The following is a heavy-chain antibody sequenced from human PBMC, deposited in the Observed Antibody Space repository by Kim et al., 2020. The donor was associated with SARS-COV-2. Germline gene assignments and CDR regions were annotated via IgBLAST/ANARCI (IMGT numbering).Heavy chain of an antibody. J-gene: IGHJ4*01. CDR3: ARKPTTSSWSYYFEF. Sequence: GGSLRLSCAASGFSFSNYAMFWVRQAPGKGLEWVTLISYDGTNKDYADSVKGRFTISRDNSKSTLYLQMNSLTAADTAVYFCARKPTTSSWSYYFEFWG. CDR1: GFSFSNYA. V-gene: IGHV3-30*04. D-gene: IGHD6-13*01. CDR2: ISYDGTNK.